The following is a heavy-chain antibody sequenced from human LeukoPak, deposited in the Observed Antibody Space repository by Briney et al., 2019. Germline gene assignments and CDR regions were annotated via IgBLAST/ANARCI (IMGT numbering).Heavy chain of an antibody. CDR3: ARDLRGRCYDILTGYPTGYYYMDV. D-gene: IGHD3-9*01. V-gene: IGHV3-48*03. CDR1: GFTFSSYA. J-gene: IGHJ6*03. CDR2: ISSSGSTI. Sequence: GGSLRLSCAASGFTFSSYAMNWVRQAPGKGLEWVSYISSSGSTIYYADSVKGRFTISRDNAKNSLYLQMNSLRAEDTAVYYCARDLRGRCYDILTGYPTGYYYMDVWGKGTTVTISS.